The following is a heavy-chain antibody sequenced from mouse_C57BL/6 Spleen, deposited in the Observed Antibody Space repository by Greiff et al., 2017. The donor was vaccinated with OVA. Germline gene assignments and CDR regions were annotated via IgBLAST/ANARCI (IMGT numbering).Heavy chain of an antibody. J-gene: IGHJ1*03. D-gene: IGHD2-4*01. CDR1: GYTFTDYY. CDR3: ARLNDYDWYFDV. Sequence: EVQLQQSGPELVKPGASVKISCKASGYTFTDYYMNWVKQSHGKSLEWIGDINPNNGGTSYNQKFKGKATLTVDKSSSTAYMELRSLTSEDSAVYYCARLNDYDWYFDVWGTGTTVTVSS. CDR2: INPNNGGT. V-gene: IGHV1-26*01.